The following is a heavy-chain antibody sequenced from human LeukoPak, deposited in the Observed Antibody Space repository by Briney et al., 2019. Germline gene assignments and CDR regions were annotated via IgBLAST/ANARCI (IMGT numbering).Heavy chain of an antibody. CDR1: GPSLRSGDYY. CDR2: IYDSGST. J-gene: IGHJ3*02. Sequence: PSQTLALTYTVSGPSLRSGDYYWSWIRQPPGKGLEWIGYIYDSGSTYYNPSLKSRITRSVDTSENRFSLKLSSVTATDTAVYYCARDCSGGSCYGAFDIWGQGTMVTVSS. CDR3: ARDCSGGSCYGAFDI. V-gene: IGHV4-30-4*01. D-gene: IGHD2-15*01.